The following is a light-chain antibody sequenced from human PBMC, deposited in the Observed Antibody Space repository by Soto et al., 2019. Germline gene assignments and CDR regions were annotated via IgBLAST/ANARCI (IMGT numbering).Light chain of an antibody. Sequence: ESVVTQSPGTLSLSPGERATLSCRASQSGSGIYLAWYQQKPGPPPRLLLYGASSRATGIPDRFSGSGSGTDFTLTISRLEPEDFAVYYCQQYGSSPPITFGQGTRLEIK. CDR2: GAS. V-gene: IGKV3-20*01. CDR3: QQYGSSPPIT. J-gene: IGKJ5*01. CDR1: QSGSGIY.